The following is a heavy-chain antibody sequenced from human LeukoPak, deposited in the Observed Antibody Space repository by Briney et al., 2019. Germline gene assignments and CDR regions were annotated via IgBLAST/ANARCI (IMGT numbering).Heavy chain of an antibody. CDR1: GFTFSNYG. J-gene: IGHJ4*02. CDR2: IHYDGSNK. D-gene: IGHD2-15*01. CDR3: AKAPVTSCRGAFCYPFDY. V-gene: IGHV3-30*02. Sequence: GSLRLSCAASGFTFSNYGMHWVRQAPGKGLDWVAFIHYDGSNKYYADSVKGRFTISRDDSKNTLYLQMNSLRAEDAAVYYCAKAPVTSCRGAFCYPFDYWGRGTLVTVSS.